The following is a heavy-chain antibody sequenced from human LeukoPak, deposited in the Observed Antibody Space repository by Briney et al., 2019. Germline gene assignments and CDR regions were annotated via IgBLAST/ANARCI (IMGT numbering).Heavy chain of an antibody. CDR1: GYTFTDYY. Sequence: ASVKVSCKASGYTFTDYYIHWVRQAPGQGLEWMAWINPKSGDTNYLQKVQGRFTMTRDTSISTAYMELSRLRSDDTAVYYCARGLLSSSWSPFDYWGQGTLVTVSS. D-gene: IGHD6-13*01. J-gene: IGHJ4*02. CDR3: ARGLLSSSWSPFDY. V-gene: IGHV1-2*02. CDR2: INPKSGDT.